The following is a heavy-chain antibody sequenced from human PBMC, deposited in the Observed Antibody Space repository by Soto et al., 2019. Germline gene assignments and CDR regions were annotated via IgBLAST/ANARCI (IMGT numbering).Heavy chain of an antibody. CDR1: GYTFTSYA. D-gene: IGHD2-15*01. CDR2: INAGNGNT. CDR3: ARVELPDTFYYYYYYMDV. J-gene: IGHJ6*03. V-gene: IGHV1-3*01. Sequence: ASVKVSCKASGYTFTSYAMHWVRQAPGQRLEWMGWINAGNGNTKYSQKFQGRVTITRDTSASTAYMELSSLRSDDTAVYYCARVELPDTFYYYYYYMDVWGKGTTVTVSS.